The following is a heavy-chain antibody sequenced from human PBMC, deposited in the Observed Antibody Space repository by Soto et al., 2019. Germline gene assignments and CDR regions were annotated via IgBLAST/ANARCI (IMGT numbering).Heavy chain of an antibody. CDR1: GYTFRSYA. Sequence: QVQLVQSGAEVKKPGASVKVSCKASGYTFRSYAMHWVRQAPGHRLEWMGWINSGNGNTKYSQKFQGRVTITRDTSASTAYMELSSLRSEDTAGYYCARAVVVRGVFTLDYWGQGTLVAVSS. CDR2: INSGNGNT. CDR3: ARAVVVRGVFTLDY. J-gene: IGHJ4*02. V-gene: IGHV1-3*01. D-gene: IGHD3-10*01.